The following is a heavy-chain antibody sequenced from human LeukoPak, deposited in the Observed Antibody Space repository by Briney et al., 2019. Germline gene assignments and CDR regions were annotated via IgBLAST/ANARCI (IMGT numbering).Heavy chain of an antibody. CDR2: INLNSGGT. V-gene: IGHV1-2*02. D-gene: IGHD6-19*01. Sequence: ASVTVSCKPSVYTVTGYYMHWVRPAPGQGLEWMGWINLNSGGTNDAQKFQGRVTMTRDTSISTAYMELSRMRSDQTAVYYGARWAHSSGSTQGVRTYYYYGMDVWGQGTTVTVSS. CDR1: VYTVTGYY. J-gene: IGHJ6*02. CDR3: ARWAHSSGSTQGVRTYYYYGMDV.